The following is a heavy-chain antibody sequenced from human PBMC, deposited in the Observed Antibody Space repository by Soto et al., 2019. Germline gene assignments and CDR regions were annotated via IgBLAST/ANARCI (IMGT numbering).Heavy chain of an antibody. D-gene: IGHD1-26*01. V-gene: IGHV3-49*03. CDR3: TSERYLPADY. J-gene: IGHJ4*01. Sequence: PGGALRLSCEASGFTFGDYSMSWFRQAPGKGLEWVGFIRSKADGGTTEYAASVKGRFTMSRDDSKSIAYVQMNSLKTEDTAVYYCTSERYLPADYWGHGTLVTDSS. CDR1: GFTFGDYS. CDR2: IRSKADGGTT.